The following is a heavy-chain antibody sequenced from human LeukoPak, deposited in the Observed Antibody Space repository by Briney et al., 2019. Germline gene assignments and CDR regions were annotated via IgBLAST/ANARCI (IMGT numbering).Heavy chain of an antibody. D-gene: IGHD2/OR15-2a*01. CDR3: ARALLRLNWFDP. J-gene: IGHJ5*02. V-gene: IGHV3-48*03. CDR2: ISSSGSTI. CDR1: GFTFSSYE. Sequence: PGGSLRLSCAASGFTFSSYEMNWVRQAPGKGLEXXXYISSSGSTIYYADSVKGRFTISRDNAKNSLYLQMNSLRAEDTAVYYCARALLRLNWFDPWGQGTLVTVSS.